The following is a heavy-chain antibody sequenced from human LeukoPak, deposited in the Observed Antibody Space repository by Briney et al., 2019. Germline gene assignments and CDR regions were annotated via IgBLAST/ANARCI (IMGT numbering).Heavy chain of an antibody. J-gene: IGHJ4*02. CDR3: AREIDGYNIYFDY. D-gene: IGHD5-24*01. CDR1: GGTFSSYA. CDR2: IIPIFGIA. V-gene: IGHV1-69*04. Sequence: WASVKVSCKASGGTFSSYAISWVRQAPGQGLERMGRIIPIFGIANYAQKFQGRVTITADKSTSTAYMELSSLRSEDTAVYYCAREIDGYNIYFDYWGQGTLVTVSS.